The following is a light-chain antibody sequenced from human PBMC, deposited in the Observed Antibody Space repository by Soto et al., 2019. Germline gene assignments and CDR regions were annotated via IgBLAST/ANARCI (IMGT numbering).Light chain of an antibody. CDR3: QHFGNSQYT. J-gene: IGKJ2*01. CDR1: QSIFSSY. Sequence: IVLTQSPATLSLSPGEGATLSCRASQSIFSSYLAWYQQIPGQAPRLLIYSTSTRATGVPDRFSGSGSGTDFTLTSRRLEPGDFAVYYCQHFGNSQYTFGQGTKLEI. V-gene: IGKV3-20*01. CDR2: STS.